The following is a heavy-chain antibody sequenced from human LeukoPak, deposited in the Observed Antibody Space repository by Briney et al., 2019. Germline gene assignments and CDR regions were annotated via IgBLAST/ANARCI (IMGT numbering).Heavy chain of an antibody. D-gene: IGHD3-10*01. J-gene: IGHJ5*02. CDR2: IYYSGST. CDR3: ARSARYYSETHWFDP. CDR1: GGSISSSSYY. Sequence: PSETLSLTCTVSGGSISSSSYYWGWIRQPPGKGLEWIGSIYYSGSTYYNPSLKSRVTISVDTSKNQFSLKLSSVTAADTAVYYCARSARYYSETHWFDPWGQGTLVTVSS. V-gene: IGHV4-39*01.